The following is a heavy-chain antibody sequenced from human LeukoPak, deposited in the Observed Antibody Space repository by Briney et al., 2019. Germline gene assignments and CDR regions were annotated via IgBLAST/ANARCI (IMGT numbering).Heavy chain of an antibody. CDR1: GFTFSDHC. J-gene: IGHJ4*02. CDR3: AKVRTLRDCSGGTCYLDH. CDR2: IRNKANSYTP. V-gene: IGHV3-72*01. D-gene: IGHD2-15*01. Sequence: GGSLRLSCAASGFTFSDHCMEWVRQAPGKGLEWVGRIRNKANSYTPEYAASVKGRFTISRDDSKNSLYLQMNSLKIEDTAVYFCAKVRTLRDCSGGTCYLDHWGQGDLVTVAS.